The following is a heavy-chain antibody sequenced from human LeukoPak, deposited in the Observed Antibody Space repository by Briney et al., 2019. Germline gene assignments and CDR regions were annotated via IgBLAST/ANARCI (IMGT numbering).Heavy chain of an antibody. CDR3: ARNTSSSPGFDP. CDR1: GGSIKSPTSY. D-gene: IGHD6-6*01. CDR2: VHYIGTT. J-gene: IGHJ5*02. Sequence: SETLSLTCSVSGGSIKSPTSYWSWIRQPPGKGLEWIGNVHYIGTTTYNKSLQSRVTISIDTSNSHFSLEIVSVTADDTAVYYCARNTSSSPGFDPWAQGTLVTVSS. V-gene: IGHV4-61*03.